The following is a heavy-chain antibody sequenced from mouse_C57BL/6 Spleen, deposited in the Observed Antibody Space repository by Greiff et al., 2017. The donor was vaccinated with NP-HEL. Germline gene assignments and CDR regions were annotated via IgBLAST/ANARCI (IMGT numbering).Heavy chain of an antibody. Sequence: EVKLVESGGGLVKPGGSLKLSCAASGFTFSDYGMHWVRQAPEKGLEWVAYISSGSSTIYYADTVKGRFTISRDNAKNTLFLPMTSLRTEDTAMYYCARSYYGISYQKVYYAMDYWGQGTSVTVSS. D-gene: IGHD1-1*01. V-gene: IGHV5-17*01. J-gene: IGHJ4*01. CDR3: ARSYYGISYQKVYYAMDY. CDR1: GFTFSDYG. CDR2: ISSGSSTI.